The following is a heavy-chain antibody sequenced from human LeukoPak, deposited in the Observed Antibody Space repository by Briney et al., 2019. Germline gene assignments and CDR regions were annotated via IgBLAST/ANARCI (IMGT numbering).Heavy chain of an antibody. D-gene: IGHD3-16*01. V-gene: IGHV1-18*01. CDR3: SPGEKPYDY. Sequence: ASVKVSCKASGGTFNSYGISWVRQAPGQGREGMGWINAYNGKTNDAQKFQGRVTMTTDTSPSTAYLELRSLRSYHTALYYFSPGEKPYDYWGQGTLVSVSS. J-gene: IGHJ4*02. CDR1: GGTFNSYG. CDR2: INAYNGKT.